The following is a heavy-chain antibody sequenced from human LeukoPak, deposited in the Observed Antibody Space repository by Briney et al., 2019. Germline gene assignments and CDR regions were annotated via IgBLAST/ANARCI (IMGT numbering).Heavy chain of an antibody. Sequence: PGGSLRLSCAASGFTFSSYAMHWVRQAPGKGLEWVAVISYDGSNKYYADSVKGRFTISRDNSKNTLYLQMNSLRAEDTAVYYCARDGVRVRSSSRAFDIWGQGTMVTVSS. CDR1: GFTFSSYA. CDR2: ISYDGSNK. V-gene: IGHV3-30-3*01. D-gene: IGHD6-6*01. CDR3: ARDGVRVRSSSRAFDI. J-gene: IGHJ3*02.